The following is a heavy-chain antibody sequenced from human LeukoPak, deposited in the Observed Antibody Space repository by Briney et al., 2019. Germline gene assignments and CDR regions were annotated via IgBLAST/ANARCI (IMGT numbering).Heavy chain of an antibody. Sequence: PGGSLRLSCAASGFTFSSYAMSWVRQAPGKGLEWVSSISGNSGSTYYADSVKGRFTISRDNSKNTVYLQMNSLRAEDTAVYYCAKDRKVFWSGYYPRDFDYWGQGTLVTVSS. V-gene: IGHV3-23*01. CDR3: AKDRKVFWSGYYPRDFDY. CDR2: ISGNSGST. D-gene: IGHD3-3*01. CDR1: GFTFSSYA. J-gene: IGHJ4*02.